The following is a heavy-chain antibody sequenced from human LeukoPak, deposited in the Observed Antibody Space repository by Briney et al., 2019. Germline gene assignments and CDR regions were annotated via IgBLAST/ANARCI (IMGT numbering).Heavy chain of an antibody. CDR1: GGSISSDY. CDR2: IYYSGST. J-gene: IGHJ4*02. CDR3: VGTTKYLAFDY. Sequence: SETLSLTCTGSGGSISSDYRSWIRQPPGKGLEWIGNIYYSGSTNYNPSLNSRVTISLDTSKNQLSLNLNSVTAADTAVYYCVGTTKYLAFDYWGQGVLVTVSS. V-gene: IGHV4-59*01. D-gene: IGHD4-11*01.